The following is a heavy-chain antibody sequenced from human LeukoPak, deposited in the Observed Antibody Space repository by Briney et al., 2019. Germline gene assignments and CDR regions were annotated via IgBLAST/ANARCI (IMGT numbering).Heavy chain of an antibody. CDR3: ARGDYSDFRRGAFDI. CDR1: GYTVFSNG. CDR2: ISGYYGNT. D-gene: IGHD3-3*01. J-gene: IGHJ3*02. Sequence: ASVKVSCKASGYTVFSNGISWVRQAPGQGLEWMGWISGYYGNTASAQKFQGRLTMTTDTSTSTAYTELRSLRSDDTAVYYCARGDYSDFRRGAFDIWGQGTLVTVSS. V-gene: IGHV1-18*01.